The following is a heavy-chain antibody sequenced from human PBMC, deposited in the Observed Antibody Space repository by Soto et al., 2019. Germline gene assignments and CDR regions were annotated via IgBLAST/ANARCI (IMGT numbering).Heavy chain of an antibody. CDR2: ISSSGSTI. J-gene: IGHJ6*03. CDR1: GFTFSDYY. CDR3: ARAGIAAAGTLYYYYYYMDV. Sequence: GGSLRLSCAASGFTFSDYYMSWIRQAPGKGLEWVSYISSSGSTIYYADSVKGRFTISRDNAKNSLYLQMNSLRAEDTAVYYCARAGIAAAGTLYYYYYYMDVWGKGTTVTVSS. D-gene: IGHD6-13*01. V-gene: IGHV3-11*01.